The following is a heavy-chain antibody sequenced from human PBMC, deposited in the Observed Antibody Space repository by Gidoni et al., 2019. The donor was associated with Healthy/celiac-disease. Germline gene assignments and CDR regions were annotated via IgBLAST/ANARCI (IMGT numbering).Heavy chain of an antibody. CDR1: GGSFSGYY. V-gene: IGHV4-34*01. CDR3: ARGRAAADPWFDP. Sequence: QVQLQQWGAGLLKPSETLSLTCAVYGGSFSGYYWSWIRQPPGRGLEWIGEINHSGSTNYNPSLKSRVTISVDTSKNQFSLKLSSVTAADTAVYYCARGRAAADPWFDPWGQGPLVTVSS. CDR2: INHSGST. D-gene: IGHD6-13*01. J-gene: IGHJ5*02.